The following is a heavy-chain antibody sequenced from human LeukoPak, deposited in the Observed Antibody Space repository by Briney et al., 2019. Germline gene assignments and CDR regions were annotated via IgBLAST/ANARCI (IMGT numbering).Heavy chain of an antibody. Sequence: SETLSLTCTVSCGSISSYYWSCIRQPPGKGLEWIGYIYYTGSTNYNPSLKSRVIIPVDTSKNQSSLKLTSVTAADTAVYYCARQNFVVVTAIRIFDYWGQGTLVTVSS. CDR1: CGSISSYY. V-gene: IGHV4-59*08. D-gene: IGHD2-21*02. CDR3: ARQNFVVVTAIRIFDY. J-gene: IGHJ4*02. CDR2: IYYTGST.